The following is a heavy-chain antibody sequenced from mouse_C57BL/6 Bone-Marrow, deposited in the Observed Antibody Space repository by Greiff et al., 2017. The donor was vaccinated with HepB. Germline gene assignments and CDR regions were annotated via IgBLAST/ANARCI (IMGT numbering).Heavy chain of an antibody. CDR1: GYTFTSYG. V-gene: IGHV1-81*01. CDR2: IYPRSGNT. Sequence: VQRVESGAELARPGASVKLSCKASGYTFTSYGISWVKQRPGQGLEWIGEIYPRSGNTYYNEKFKGKATLTADKSSSTAYMELRSLTSEDSAVYFCASRGLLGGYWGQGTLVTVSA. D-gene: IGHD1-1*01. J-gene: IGHJ3*01. CDR3: ASRGLLGGY.